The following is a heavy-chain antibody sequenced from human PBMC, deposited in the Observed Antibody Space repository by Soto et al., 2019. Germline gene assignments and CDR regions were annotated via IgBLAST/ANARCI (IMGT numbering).Heavy chain of an antibody. D-gene: IGHD3-22*01. J-gene: IGHJ4*02. Sequence: EVQLLESGGGLVQPGGSLRLSCAASGFTFNTYAMSWVRQAPGKGLEWVSSISGSGGTTYYADSVKGRFTISRVNSMNTLYLQMNSLRAEDTAVYYCAKDGDSSRRPFDFCGQGTLVTVSS. CDR1: GFTFNTYA. CDR2: ISGSGGTT. CDR3: AKDGDSSRRPFDF. V-gene: IGHV3-23*01.